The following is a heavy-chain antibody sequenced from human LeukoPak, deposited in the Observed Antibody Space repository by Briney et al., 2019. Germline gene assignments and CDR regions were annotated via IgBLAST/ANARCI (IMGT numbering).Heavy chain of an antibody. CDR3: ATLVEMATIDYYFDY. V-gene: IGHV3-48*03. CDR2: ISSSGGTI. Sequence: GGSLRLSCAASGFTFSSYEMNWVRQAPGKGLEWVSYISSSGGTIYYADSVKGRFTISRDNAKNSLYLQMNSLRAEDTAVYYCATLVEMATIDYYFDYWGQGTLVTVSS. D-gene: IGHD5-24*01. J-gene: IGHJ4*02. CDR1: GFTFSSYE.